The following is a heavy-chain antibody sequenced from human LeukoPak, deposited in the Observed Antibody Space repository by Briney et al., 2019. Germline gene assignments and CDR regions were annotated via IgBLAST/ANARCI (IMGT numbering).Heavy chain of an antibody. D-gene: IGHD3-3*01. V-gene: IGHV1-69*05. Sequence: GASVKVSCKASGGTFSSYAISWVRQAPGQGLEWMGRIIPIFGTANYAQKFQGRVTITTDESTSTAYMELSSLRSEDTAVYYCATDTSIFGVVIIKGGYYFDYWGQGTLVTVSS. J-gene: IGHJ4*02. CDR3: ATDTSIFGVVIIKGGYYFDY. CDR2: IIPIFGTA. CDR1: GGTFSSYA.